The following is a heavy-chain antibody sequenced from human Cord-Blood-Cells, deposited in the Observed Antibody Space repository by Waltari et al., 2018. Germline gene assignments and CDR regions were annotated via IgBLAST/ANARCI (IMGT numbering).Heavy chain of an antibody. Sequence: QVQLVQSGAEVKKPGASVKVSCKASGYTFTGYYMHWVRQAPGQGLEWMGWINPNSGDTNYAQKFQGWVTMTRDTSISTAYMELSRLRSDDTAVYYCARDRATDLGAFDIWGQGTMVTVSS. CDR2: INPNSGDT. J-gene: IGHJ3*02. D-gene: IGHD1-26*01. CDR1: GYTFTGYY. CDR3: ARDRATDLGAFDI. V-gene: IGHV1-2*04.